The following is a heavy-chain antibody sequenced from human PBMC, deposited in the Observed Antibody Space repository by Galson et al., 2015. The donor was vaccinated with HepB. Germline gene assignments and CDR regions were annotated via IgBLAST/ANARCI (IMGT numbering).Heavy chain of an antibody. J-gene: IGHJ3*02. V-gene: IGHV3-33*01. CDR3: AREAGDALDI. CDR1: GFTFSSHG. Sequence: SLRLSCAASGFTFSSHGMHWVRQAPGKGLEWLSVIWYDGSNKYYADSVKGRFSISRDNSKSTVCLQMNSLRAEDTAVYYCAREAGDALDIWGQGTMVTVS. CDR2: IWYDGSNK. D-gene: IGHD6-19*01.